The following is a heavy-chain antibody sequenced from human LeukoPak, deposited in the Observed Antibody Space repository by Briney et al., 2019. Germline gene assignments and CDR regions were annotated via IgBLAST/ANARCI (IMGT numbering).Heavy chain of an antibody. CDR2: INKDGSEK. D-gene: IGHD3-16*01. J-gene: IGHJ4*02. CDR1: GMNNYW. Sequence: PGESLSLSCIGSGMNNYWMTWVRQAPGKGLQSLANINKDGSEKYYLDSVKGRITISRDNMKNSVFLEINSLRAEDTGIYYCATDLNWVSHWGQGTLVTVSS. V-gene: IGHV3-7*01. CDR3: ATDLNWVSH.